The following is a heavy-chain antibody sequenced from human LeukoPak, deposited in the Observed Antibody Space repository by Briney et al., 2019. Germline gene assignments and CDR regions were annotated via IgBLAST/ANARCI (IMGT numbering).Heavy chain of an antibody. V-gene: IGHV3-30*02. D-gene: IGHD2-2*01. CDR3: AKDGPIVVVPAARAASYYFDY. J-gene: IGHJ4*02. CDR2: IRYDGSNK. Sequence: GGSLRLSCAASGFTFSSYGMHWVRQAPGKGLEWVAFIRYDGSNKYYADSVKGRFTISRDNSKNTLYLQMNSLRAEDTAVYYCAKDGPIVVVPAARAASYYFDYWGQGTLVTVS. CDR1: GFTFSSYG.